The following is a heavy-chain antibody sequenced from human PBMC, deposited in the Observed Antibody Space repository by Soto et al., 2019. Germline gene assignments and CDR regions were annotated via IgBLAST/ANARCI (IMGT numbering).Heavy chain of an antibody. CDR2: ISGSGGST. Sequence: EVQLLESGGGLVQPGGSLRLSCAASGFTFSSYAMSWVRQAPGKGLEWVSAISGSGGSTYYADSVKGRFTISRDNYKNKLYLQMNSLRAEDTAVYYCAKALYYYGSGSFPWFDYWGQGTLVTVSS. CDR3: AKALYYYGSGSFPWFDY. J-gene: IGHJ4*02. V-gene: IGHV3-23*01. CDR1: GFTFSSYA. D-gene: IGHD3-10*01.